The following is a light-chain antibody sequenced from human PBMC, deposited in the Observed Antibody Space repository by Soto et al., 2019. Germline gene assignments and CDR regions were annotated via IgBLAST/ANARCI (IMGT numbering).Light chain of an antibody. V-gene: IGKV1-9*01. CDR1: QGMNKF. J-gene: IGKJ2*01. Sequence: IQLTQSPSSLSESVGDRVTITCRASQGMNKFLAWYQQRPGKAPQLLVYGASTLQIGVPSMFSGSGSGTDITLTISSLQPEDFATYYCQQLTNFRFTFGQGTKLDI. CDR2: GAS. CDR3: QQLTNFRFT.